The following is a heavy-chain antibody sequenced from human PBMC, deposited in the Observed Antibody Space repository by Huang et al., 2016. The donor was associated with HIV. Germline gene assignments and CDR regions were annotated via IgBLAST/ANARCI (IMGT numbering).Heavy chain of an antibody. CDR1: GYTFTDSN. CDR2: INPKRGGT. CDR3: ARDWSFGSSTSPAD. J-gene: IGHJ4*02. Sequence: QVQLVQSGAEVKNPGASVRVSCKASGYTFTDSNIHWVRQAPGQGLEGMGWINPKRGGTIYAQRFQGRITMTRDTTISTVHMDLRRIQSDDTAVYFRARDWSFGSSTSPADWGQGTLVTVSS. V-gene: IGHV1-2*02. D-gene: IGHD6-6*01.